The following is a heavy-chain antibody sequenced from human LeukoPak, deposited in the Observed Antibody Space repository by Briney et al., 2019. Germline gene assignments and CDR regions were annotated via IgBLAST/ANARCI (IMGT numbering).Heavy chain of an antibody. CDR2: INHSGST. J-gene: IGHJ4*02. CDR1: GGSFSGYY. CDR3: ATLGGDGYSYGYPFDS. D-gene: IGHD5-18*01. V-gene: IGHV4-34*01. Sequence: PSETLSLTCAVYGGSFSGYYWSWIRQPPGKGREWIGEINHSGSTNYNPSLKSRVTISVDTSKNQFSLKLSSVTAADPAVYYCATLGGDGYSYGYPFDSWGQGTLVTVSS.